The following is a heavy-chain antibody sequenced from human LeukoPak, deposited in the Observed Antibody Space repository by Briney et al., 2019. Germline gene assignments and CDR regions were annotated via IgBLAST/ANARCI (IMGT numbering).Heavy chain of an antibody. CDR2: INWNGGST. CDR1: GFTFDDYG. J-gene: IGHJ5*02. V-gene: IGHV3-20*04. D-gene: IGHD3-10*01. CDR3: ARPLMYYYGSETYFWFDP. Sequence: PGGSLRLSCAASGFTFDDYGMSWVRQAPGKGLEWVSGINWNGGSTGYADSVKGRFTISRDNAKNSLYLQMNSLRAEDTAVYYCARPLMYYYGSETYFWFDPWGQGTLVTVSS.